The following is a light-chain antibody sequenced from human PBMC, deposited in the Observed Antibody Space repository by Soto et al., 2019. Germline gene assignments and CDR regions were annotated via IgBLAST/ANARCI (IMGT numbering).Light chain of an antibody. CDR1: QSVSNW. Sequence: DIQMTQSPSTLSASVGDRVTISCRASQSVSNWLAWYQQKPGKAPKLLIYKASSLESGVPSRFSGSGSGTEFTLTIGILQPDDFASYYCQRYNYYWTFGQGTKVEIK. V-gene: IGKV1-5*03. CDR3: QRYNYYWT. CDR2: KAS. J-gene: IGKJ1*01.